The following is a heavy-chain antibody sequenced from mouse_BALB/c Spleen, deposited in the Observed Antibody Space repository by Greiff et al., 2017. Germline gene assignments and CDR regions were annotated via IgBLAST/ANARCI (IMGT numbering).Heavy chain of an antibody. D-gene: IGHD4-1*01. V-gene: IGHV1S29*02. CDR3: ARWDTRYAMDY. CDR2: IYPYNGGT. Sequence: EVQLKHSGPELVKPGASVKISCKASGYTFTDYNMHWVKQSHGKSLEWIGYIYPYNGGTGYNQKFKSKATLTVDNSSSTAYMELRSLTSEDSAVYYCARWDTRYAMDYWGQGTSVTVSS. CDR1: GYTFTDYN. J-gene: IGHJ4*01.